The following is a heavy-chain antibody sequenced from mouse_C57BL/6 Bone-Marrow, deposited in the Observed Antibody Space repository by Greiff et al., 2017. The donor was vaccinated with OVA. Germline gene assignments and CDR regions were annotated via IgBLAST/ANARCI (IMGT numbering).Heavy chain of an antibody. CDR1: GYTFTSYW. Sequence: VQLQQPGAELVKPGASVKVSCKASGYTFTSYWMHWVKQRPGQGLEWIGKIHPSDSGTNYNQKFKGKATLTVDKSSSTAYMQLSSLTSEDSAVYYCAIEGVTTVPSYFDYWGQGTTLTVSS. CDR3: AIEGVTTVPSYFDY. D-gene: IGHD2-12*01. CDR2: IHPSDSGT. J-gene: IGHJ2*01. V-gene: IGHV1-74*01.